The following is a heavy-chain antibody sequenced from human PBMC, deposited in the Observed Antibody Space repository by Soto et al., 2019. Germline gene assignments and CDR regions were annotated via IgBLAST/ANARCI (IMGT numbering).Heavy chain of an antibody. V-gene: IGHV3-48*01. Sequence: GGSLRLSCAASGFTFSSYSMNWVRQAPGKGLEWVSYISSSSSTIYYADSVKGRFTISRDNAKNSLYLQMNSLRAEDTAVYYCAREEQQLVEVEGSNWFDPWGQGTLVTVSS. D-gene: IGHD6-13*01. CDR3: AREEQQLVEVEGSNWFDP. CDR1: GFTFSSYS. J-gene: IGHJ5*02. CDR2: ISSSSSTI.